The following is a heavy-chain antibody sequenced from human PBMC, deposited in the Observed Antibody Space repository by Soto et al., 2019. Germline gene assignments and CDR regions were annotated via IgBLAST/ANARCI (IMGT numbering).Heavy chain of an antibody. V-gene: IGHV1-18*01. CDR1: GYTFTSYG. CDR3: ASRFDP. J-gene: IGHJ5*02. CDR2: ISAYNGNT. Sequence: ASVKVSSKASGYTFTSYGISWVRQAPGQGLEWMGWISAYNGNTNYAQKFQGRVTITADKSTSTAYMELSSLRSDDTAVYYCASRFDPWGQGTLVTVS.